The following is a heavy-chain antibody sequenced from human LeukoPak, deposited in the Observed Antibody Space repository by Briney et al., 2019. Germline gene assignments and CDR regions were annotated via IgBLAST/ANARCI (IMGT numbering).Heavy chain of an antibody. D-gene: IGHD3-16*01. J-gene: IGHJ4*02. CDR2: IWYDGSNK. Sequence: PGGSLRLSCAASGFTFSSYAMHWVRQAPGKGLEWVAVIWYDGSNKYYADSVKGRFTISRDNSKNTLYLQMDSLRAEDTAVYYCARDSVMASDYWGQGTLVTVSS. CDR1: GFTFSSYA. CDR3: ARDSVMASDY. V-gene: IGHV3-33*08.